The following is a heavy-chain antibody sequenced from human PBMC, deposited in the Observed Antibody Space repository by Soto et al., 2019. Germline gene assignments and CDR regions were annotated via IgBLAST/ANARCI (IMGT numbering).Heavy chain of an antibody. CDR3: ARAPVGGTVTATTTVYYYYMDV. J-gene: IGHJ6*03. D-gene: IGHD2-21*02. CDR1: GGSFSGYY. Sequence: SETLSLTCAVYGGSFSGYYWSWIRQPPGKGLEWIGEINHSGSTNHNPSLKSRVTISVDTSKNQFSLKLSSGTAADTAVYYCARAPVGGTVTATTTVYYYYMDVWGKGATVT. CDR2: INHSGST. V-gene: IGHV4-34*01.